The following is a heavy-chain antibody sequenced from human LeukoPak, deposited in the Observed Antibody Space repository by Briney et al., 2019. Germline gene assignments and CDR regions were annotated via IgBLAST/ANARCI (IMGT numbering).Heavy chain of an antibody. V-gene: IGHV3-30-3*02. J-gene: IGHJ4*02. Sequence: PGRSLRLSCAASGFTFSSYAMHWVRQAPGKGLEWVAVISYDGSNKYYADSVKGRFTISRDNSKNTLYLQMNSLRAEDTAVYYCAKSQDYYDFWSGYFDYWGQGTLVTVSS. D-gene: IGHD3-3*01. CDR1: GFTFSSYA. CDR3: AKSQDYYDFWSGYFDY. CDR2: ISYDGSNK.